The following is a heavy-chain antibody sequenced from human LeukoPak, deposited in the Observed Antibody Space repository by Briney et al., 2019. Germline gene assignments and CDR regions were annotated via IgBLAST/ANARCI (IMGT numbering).Heavy chain of an antibody. CDR3: ARVGDGYSVNYFDY. D-gene: IGHD5-24*01. J-gene: IGHJ4*02. Sequence: GGSLRLSCVASGFTFRNYNMNWVRQAPWKGLAWVSYISSTSSTVYYADSVKSRFTVNRDNAKNSLYLQMNSLRDEDTAMFYCARVGDGYSVNYFDYRGQGTLVTVSS. CDR1: GFTFRNYN. V-gene: IGHV3-48*02. CDR2: ISSTSSTV.